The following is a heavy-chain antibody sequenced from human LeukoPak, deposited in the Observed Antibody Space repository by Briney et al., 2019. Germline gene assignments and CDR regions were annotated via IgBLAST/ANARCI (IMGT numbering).Heavy chain of an antibody. J-gene: IGHJ3*02. CDR3: ARVLLERRGMGTFDI. Sequence: PGGSLRLSCAASGFTFSSYSMNWVRQAPGKGLEWVSYISSSSSTIYYADSVKGRFTISRDNAKNSLYLQMNSLRAEDTAVYYCARVLLERRGMGTFDIWGQGTMVTVSS. CDR2: ISSSSSTI. CDR1: GFTFSSYS. D-gene: IGHD1-1*01. V-gene: IGHV3-48*01.